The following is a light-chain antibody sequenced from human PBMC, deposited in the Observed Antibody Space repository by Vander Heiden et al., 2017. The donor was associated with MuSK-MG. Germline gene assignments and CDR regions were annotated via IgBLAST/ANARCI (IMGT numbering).Light chain of an antibody. Sequence: VFRGERATINCKSSQSGCDTSYNKNFLAWYQQKPRQPPKLLFYWASTRESGVPDRFSGSGSGIDFTLVNSCLQAEDVAFYYCQQDDTAPLTFGGGTKVEIK. J-gene: IGKJ4*01. CDR1: QSGCDTSYNKNF. CDR2: WAS. CDR3: QQDDTAPLT. V-gene: IGKV4-1*01.